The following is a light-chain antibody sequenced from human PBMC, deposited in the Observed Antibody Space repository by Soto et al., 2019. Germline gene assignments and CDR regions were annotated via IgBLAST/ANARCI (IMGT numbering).Light chain of an antibody. CDR2: KES. J-gene: IGKJ1*01. V-gene: IGKV1-5*03. CDR1: QSISSW. CDR3: QQHNNYRT. Sequence: DIQMTQSPSTLSASVGDRVTITCRASQSISSWLAWYQQKPGKAPKLLIYKESILEIGVPTRFSGSGSGTEFTLTISSLQADDFETYYCQQHNNYRTFGQGTKVQIK.